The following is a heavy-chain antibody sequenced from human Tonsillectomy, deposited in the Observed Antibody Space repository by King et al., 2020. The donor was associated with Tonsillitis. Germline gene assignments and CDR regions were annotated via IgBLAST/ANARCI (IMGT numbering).Heavy chain of an antibody. CDR3: ASGSSTGWYDYYYYMDV. J-gene: IGHJ6*03. D-gene: IGHD2-2*01. CDR1: GFTFGSYT. CDR2: ISYDGSNN. Sequence: VQLVESGGGVVQPGRYLRLSCAASGFTFGSYTMHWVRQAPGKGLEWVALISYDGSNNYYADSVKGRFTISRDNSKNTLSLQMNSLRAEDTAVYYCASGSSTGWYDYYYYMDVWGKGTTVTVSS. V-gene: IGHV3-30-3*01.